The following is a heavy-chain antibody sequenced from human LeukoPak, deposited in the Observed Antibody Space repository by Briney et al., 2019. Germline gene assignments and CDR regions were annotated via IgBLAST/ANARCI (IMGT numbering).Heavy chain of an antibody. CDR3: ARAHGYCSGGSCYGRYYFDY. V-gene: IGHV1-69*05. CDR1: GGTFISYA. J-gene: IGHJ4*02. CDR2: IIPIFGTA. Sequence: SVKVSCKASGGTFISYAISWVGQAPGQGLEWMGGIIPIFGTANYAQKFQGRVTITTDESTSTAYMELSSLRSEDTAVYYCARAHGYCSGGSCYGRYYFDYWGQGTLVTVSS. D-gene: IGHD2-15*01.